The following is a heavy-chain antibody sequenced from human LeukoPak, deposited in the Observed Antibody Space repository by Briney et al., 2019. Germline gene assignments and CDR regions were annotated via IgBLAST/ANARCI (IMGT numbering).Heavy chain of an antibody. Sequence: SVKVSCKASGFTFTSSAVQWVRQARGQRLEWIGWIVVGSGNTNYAQKFQERVTITRDMSTSTAYMELSSLRSEDTAVYYCAAEGMLGSAFDIWGQGTMVTVSS. V-gene: IGHV1-58*01. J-gene: IGHJ3*02. CDR2: IVVGSGNT. CDR1: GFTFTSSA. CDR3: AAEGMLGSAFDI. D-gene: IGHD7-27*01.